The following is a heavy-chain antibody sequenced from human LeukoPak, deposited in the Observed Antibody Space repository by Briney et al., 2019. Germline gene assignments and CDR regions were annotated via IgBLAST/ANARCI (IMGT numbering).Heavy chain of an antibody. Sequence: SDTLSLTCTVAGGSISGYYCSSIRQPPGKGLEWIGYISDSGSTNYTPSLTSRVTISVDTSKNHFSLKLGSVTAADTAMYYCARSRVTGTTFFDYWGQGTLVTVSS. CDR3: ARSRVTGTTFFDY. D-gene: IGHD1-1*01. CDR2: ISDSGST. J-gene: IGHJ4*02. V-gene: IGHV4-59*07. CDR1: GGSISGYY.